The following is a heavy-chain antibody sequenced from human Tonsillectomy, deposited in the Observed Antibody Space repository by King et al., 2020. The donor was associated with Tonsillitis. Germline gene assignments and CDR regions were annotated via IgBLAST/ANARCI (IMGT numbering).Heavy chain of an antibody. CDR3: ARRLGVVAPFDS. Sequence: VQLVESGAEVKKPGSSVKVSCKASGDTFSTYGINWVRQAPGQGLEWMGRIVPFFGTSNYAQKFQCRVTITADESTSTAYMELSSLRSEDTAVYYCARRLGVVAPFDSWGQGTLVTVSS. J-gene: IGHJ4*02. CDR1: GDTFSTYG. D-gene: IGHD3-3*01. V-gene: IGHV1-69*18. CDR2: IVPFFGTS.